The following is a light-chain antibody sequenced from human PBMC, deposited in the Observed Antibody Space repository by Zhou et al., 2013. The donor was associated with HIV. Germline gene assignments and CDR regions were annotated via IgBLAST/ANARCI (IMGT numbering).Light chain of an antibody. Sequence: DIVMTQSPLSLPVTPGEPASISCRSSQSLLHSNGYKYLDWYLQRPGQSPQLLIYLGSTRASGVPDRFSGSGSGTDFTLEISRVEAEDVGVYYCMQALQTPYTFGQGTRLEIK. CDR1: QSLLHSNGYKY. V-gene: IGKV2-28*01. CDR3: MQALQTPYT. J-gene: IGKJ2*01. CDR2: LGS.